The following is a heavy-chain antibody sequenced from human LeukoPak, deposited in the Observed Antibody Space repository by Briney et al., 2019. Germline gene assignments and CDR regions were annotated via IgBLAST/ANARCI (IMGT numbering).Heavy chain of an antibody. CDR3: ARDRGSSGWYEFDS. CDR2: IKQDGSEK. Sequence: GGSLRLSCAASGFTSSSYWMSWVRQAPGKGLEWVANIKQDGSEKYYVDSVKGRFTISRDNAKDSLYLQMNSLRAEDTAVYYCARDRGSSGWYEFDSWGQGTLVTVSS. V-gene: IGHV3-7*01. CDR1: GFTSSSYW. J-gene: IGHJ4*02. D-gene: IGHD6-19*01.